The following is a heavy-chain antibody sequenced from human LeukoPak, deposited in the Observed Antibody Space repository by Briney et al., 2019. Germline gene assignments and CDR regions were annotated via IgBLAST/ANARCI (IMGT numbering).Heavy chain of an antibody. J-gene: IGHJ3*02. CDR3: AKDPNGDYIGTFDI. CDR1: GYTLTELS. D-gene: IGHD4-17*01. V-gene: IGHV1-24*01. Sequence: ASVKVSCKVSGYTLTELSMHWVRQAPGKGLEWKGGFDLEDGETIYAQKFQGRVTMTEDTSIDTAYLELNSLRAEDTAVYYCAKDPNGDYIGTFDIWGQGTMVTASS. CDR2: FDLEDGET.